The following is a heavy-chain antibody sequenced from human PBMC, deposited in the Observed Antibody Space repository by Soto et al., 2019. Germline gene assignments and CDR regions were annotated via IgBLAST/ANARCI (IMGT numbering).Heavy chain of an antibody. V-gene: IGHV3-23*01. CDR1: GFTFSSYA. J-gene: IGHJ5*02. D-gene: IGHD3-10*01. CDR3: AKDKDYGSGSYSHWFDP. CDR2: ISGSGGST. Sequence: EVQLLESGGGLVQPGGSLRRSCAASGFTFSSYAMSWFRQAPGKGLEWVSAISGSGGSTYYADSVKGRFTISRDNSKNTLYLQMNSLRAEDTAVYYCAKDKDYGSGSYSHWFDPWGQGTLVTVSS.